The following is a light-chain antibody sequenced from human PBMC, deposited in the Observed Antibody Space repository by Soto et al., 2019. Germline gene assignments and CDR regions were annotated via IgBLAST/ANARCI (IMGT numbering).Light chain of an antibody. CDR2: EGI. Sequence: QSALTQPASVSGSPGQSITISCTGSNSDIGNYNLVSWYQQHPGKAPKLIIYEGIKRPSGVSNRFFGSKSGNTASLTISGLQTEDEAGYYCSSYAGSRVLFGGGTKLTVL. J-gene: IGLJ2*01. CDR1: NSDIGNYNL. V-gene: IGLV2-23*01. CDR3: SSYAGSRVL.